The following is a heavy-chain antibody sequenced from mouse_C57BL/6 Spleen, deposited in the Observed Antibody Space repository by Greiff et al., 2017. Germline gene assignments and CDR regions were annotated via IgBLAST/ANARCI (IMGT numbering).Heavy chain of an antibody. Sequence: EVQLQESGGGLVKPGGSLKLSCAASGFTFSDYAMHWVRQAPEKGLEWVAYISSGSSTIYYADTVKGRFTISRDNDKNTLYLQMNSLRSEDTAMYYCASSRVTTDYAMDYWGQGTTVTVAS. CDR3: ASSRVTTDYAMDY. D-gene: IGHD2-2*01. V-gene: IGHV5-17*01. CDR2: ISSGSSTI. CDR1: GFTFSDYA. J-gene: IGHJ4*01.